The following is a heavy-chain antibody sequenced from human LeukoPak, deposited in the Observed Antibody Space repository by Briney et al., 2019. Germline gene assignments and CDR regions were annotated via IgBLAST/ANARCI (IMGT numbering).Heavy chain of an antibody. CDR2: SNSDGKIT. CDR3: ARDHHDFWSGYPNY. D-gene: IGHD3-3*01. J-gene: IGHJ4*02. V-gene: IGHV3-74*01. Sequence: PGGSLRLSCAASGFTLGRYWMPWFRQAPGTGLVWVARSNSDGKITDYADSVRGRFTTSSDNTKNTVYLQMSSLRAEDTGVYYCARDHHDFWSGYPNYWGQGTLVIVSS. CDR1: GFTLGRYW.